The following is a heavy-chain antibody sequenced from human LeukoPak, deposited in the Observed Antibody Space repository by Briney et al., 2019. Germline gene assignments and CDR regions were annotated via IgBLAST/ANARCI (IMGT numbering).Heavy chain of an antibody. CDR3: AKSPLNYCSSISCYYLFDP. CDR2: ISGSGSDS. J-gene: IGHJ5*02. CDR1: GFVFSSYG. D-gene: IGHD2-2*01. Sequence: PGGSLRLSCAASGFVFSSYGMNWVRQAPGKGLEWVSTISGSGSDSYYADPVKGRFTISRDNSKNTLYLQMNSLRAEDTAVYFCAKSPLNYCSSISCYYLFDPWGQGTLVTVSS. V-gene: IGHV3-23*01.